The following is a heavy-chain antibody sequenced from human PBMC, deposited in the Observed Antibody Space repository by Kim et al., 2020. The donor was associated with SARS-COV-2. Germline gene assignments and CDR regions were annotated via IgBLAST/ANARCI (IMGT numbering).Heavy chain of an antibody. Sequence: GGSLRLSCEASGFTFSLHHMHWVRQIAGRGLEWIAAIGSAGDSFYPGSVKGRFTISIENADNSIHLQMHNLRAGDTAVYFCARGVRGYSSSWYIFDSWG. V-gene: IGHV3-13*01. CDR1: GFTFSLHH. D-gene: IGHD6-13*01. CDR2: IGSAGDS. CDR3: ARGVRGYSSSWYIFDS. J-gene: IGHJ5*01.